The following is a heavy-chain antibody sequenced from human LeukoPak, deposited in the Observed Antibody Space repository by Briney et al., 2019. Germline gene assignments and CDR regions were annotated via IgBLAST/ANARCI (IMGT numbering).Heavy chain of an antibody. D-gene: IGHD2-2*01. CDR2: IWYDGSNK. Sequence: PGRSLRLSCAASGFTFSSYGMHWVRQAPGKGLEWVAVIWYDGSNKYYADSVKGRFTISRDNSKNTLYLQMNSLRAEDTAVYYCARETAGGYAFDYWGQGTLVTVPS. CDR1: GFTFSSYG. CDR3: ARETAGGYAFDY. J-gene: IGHJ4*02. V-gene: IGHV3-33*01.